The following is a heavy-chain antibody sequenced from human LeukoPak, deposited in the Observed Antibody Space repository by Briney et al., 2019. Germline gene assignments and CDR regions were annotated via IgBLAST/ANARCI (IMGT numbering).Heavy chain of an antibody. J-gene: IGHJ5*02. Sequence: GGSLRPSCAASGFTFSSSGMHWVRQAPGKGLEWVAVILYNGSNKYYADSVKGRFTISRDNSKNTLYLQMNSLRVEDTAVYYCARAGGYCSGGSCYRGYSWFDPWGQGTLVTVSS. CDR1: GFTFSSSG. D-gene: IGHD2-15*01. V-gene: IGHV3-33*01. CDR2: ILYNGSNK. CDR3: ARAGGYCSGGSCYRGYSWFDP.